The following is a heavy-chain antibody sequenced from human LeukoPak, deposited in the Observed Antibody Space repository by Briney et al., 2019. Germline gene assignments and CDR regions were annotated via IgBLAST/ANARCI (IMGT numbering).Heavy chain of an antibody. CDR2: IYPRDSNT. J-gene: IGHJ5*02. D-gene: IGHD6-13*01. CDR3: ARHPIAAGGAYNWFEP. Sequence: GESLKISCKGSGYGSGYSFTSHWIAWVRQMPGKGLEWMGIIYPRDSNTIYSPSFQGQVTISVDTSINTAYLQWISLKASDTAMYYCARHPIAAGGAYNWFEPWGQGTLVTVSS. V-gene: IGHV5-51*01. CDR1: GYSFTSHW.